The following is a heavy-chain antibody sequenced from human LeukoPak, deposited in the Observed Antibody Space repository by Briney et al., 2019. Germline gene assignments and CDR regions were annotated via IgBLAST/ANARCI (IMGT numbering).Heavy chain of an antibody. Sequence: GGSLRLSCAASGFTFSDYSMNWVRQAPGKGLEWVSSITGRSSFISYEDSVKGRFTISRDNDKNSLFLEMTSLRVEDTGIYYCARKSPLSDYWGQGTLVTVSS. V-gene: IGHV3-21*01. CDR2: ITGRSSFI. CDR3: ARKSPLSDY. J-gene: IGHJ4*02. CDR1: GFTFSDYS.